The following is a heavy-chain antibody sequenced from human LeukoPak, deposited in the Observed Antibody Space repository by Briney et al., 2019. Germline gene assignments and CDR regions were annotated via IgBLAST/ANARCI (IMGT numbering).Heavy chain of an antibody. J-gene: IGHJ4*02. CDR3: AKDMRPIVVVPAAMRPDY. CDR2: IRYDGSNK. V-gene: IGHV3-30*02. Sequence: PGGSLRLSCAASGFTFSSYGMHWVRQAQGKGLEWVAFIRYDGSNKYYADSVKGRFTISRDNSKNTLYLQMNSLRAEDTAVYYCAKDMRPIVVVPAAMRPDYWGQGTLVTVSS. D-gene: IGHD2-2*01. CDR1: GFTFSSYG.